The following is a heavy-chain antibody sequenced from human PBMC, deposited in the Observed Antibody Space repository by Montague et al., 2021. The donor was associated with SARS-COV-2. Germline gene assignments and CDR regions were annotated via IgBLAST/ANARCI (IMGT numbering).Heavy chain of an antibody. CDR2: IKQDGSEK. J-gene: IGHJ4*02. Sequence: LILSFAASGFSFSSYWMSWVRQAPGKGLEWVANIKQDGSEKYYVDSVKGRFTISRDNAKNSLYLQMNSLRAEDTAVYYCARKTGGGYWGQGTLVTVSS. V-gene: IGHV3-7*03. D-gene: IGHD3-16*01. CDR1: GFSFSSYW. CDR3: ARKTGGGY.